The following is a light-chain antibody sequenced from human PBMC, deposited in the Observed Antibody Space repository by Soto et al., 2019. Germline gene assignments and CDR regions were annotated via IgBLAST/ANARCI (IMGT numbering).Light chain of an antibody. CDR1: SSDVGGDKY. J-gene: IGLJ2*01. CDR3: SSYTTTLVV. V-gene: IGLV2-14*01. Sequence: QSALTQPASVSGSPGQSITISCSGISSDVGGDKYVSWYQQYPGKAPKLVIYDVNNRPSGVSNRFSGAKSGNTASLAISGLQAEDEADYYCSSYTTTLVVFGGGTKLTVL. CDR2: DVN.